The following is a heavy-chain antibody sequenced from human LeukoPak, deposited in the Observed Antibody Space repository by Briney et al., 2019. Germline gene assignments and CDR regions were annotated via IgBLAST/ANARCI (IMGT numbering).Heavy chain of an antibody. Sequence: GGSLRLSCAASGFTFSNYDMHWVRQAPGKGLEWVSAISSSSSYIYYADLIKGRFTISRDNAENSLYLQMNSLRAVDTAVYYCAKDQGYYDSDYGMDVWGQGTTVTVSS. CDR3: AKDQGYYDSDYGMDV. J-gene: IGHJ6*02. V-gene: IGHV3-21*01. CDR2: ISSSSSYI. CDR1: GFTFSNYD. D-gene: IGHD3-22*01.